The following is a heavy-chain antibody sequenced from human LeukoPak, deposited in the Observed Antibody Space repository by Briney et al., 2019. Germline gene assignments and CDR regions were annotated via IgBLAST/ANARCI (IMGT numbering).Heavy chain of an antibody. CDR2: LRSSGSTL. D-gene: IGHD2-15*01. J-gene: IGHJ4*02. V-gene: IGHV3-48*03. CDR3: ASLTVAATREFDY. CDR1: GFTPCSYE. Sequence: TGGPLRLPRAASGFTPCSYEMTWVRQAPGQALEWVSYLRSSGSTLYYAPPVTGQLTISRDNATNTLDLQINSLSAADQAFYYCASLTVAATREFDYWGQGTLVSVPS.